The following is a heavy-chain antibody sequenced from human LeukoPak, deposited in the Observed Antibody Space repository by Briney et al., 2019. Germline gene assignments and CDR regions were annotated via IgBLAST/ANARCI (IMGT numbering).Heavy chain of an antibody. J-gene: IGHJ6*02. V-gene: IGHV3-74*01. Sequence: GGSLRLSCAASGFSFSSYWMHWVRHAPGKGLVWVSRINSDGSSTSYADSVKGRFTISRDNAKNTLYLQMNSLRVEDTGVYFCAKSSTSQRGYYGMDVWGQGTTVTVSS. CDR2: INSDGSST. D-gene: IGHD6-25*01. CDR3: AKSSTSQRGYYGMDV. CDR1: GFSFSSYW.